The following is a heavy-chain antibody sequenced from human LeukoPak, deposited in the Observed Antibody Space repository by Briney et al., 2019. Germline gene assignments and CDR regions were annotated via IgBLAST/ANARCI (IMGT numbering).Heavy chain of an antibody. D-gene: IGHD4-23*01. Sequence: PGGSLRLSCATSGFTFSHAWMSWVRQAPGKGLEWVGRIKSKPDGGTTDYAAPVEGRFTISRDDSKNTVYLQMNSLKTEDTAVYYCTTGPGNSGYWGQGTLVTVSS. CDR2: IKSKPDGGTT. V-gene: IGHV3-15*01. CDR3: TTGPGNSGY. CDR1: GFTFSHAW. J-gene: IGHJ4*02.